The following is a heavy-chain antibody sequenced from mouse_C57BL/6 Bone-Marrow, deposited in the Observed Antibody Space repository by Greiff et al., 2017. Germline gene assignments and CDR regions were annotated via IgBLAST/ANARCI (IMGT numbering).Heavy chain of an antibody. Sequence: QVQLQQSGAELVKPGASVKVSCTASGYTFTSYWMHWVKQRPGQGLEWIGRIHPSDSDTNYNQKVKGKATLTVHKSSSTAYMKLSSLTSEDAAVYDCAIVDGYFYAMDYWGQGTSVTVSS. D-gene: IGHD2-3*01. CDR1: GYTFTSYW. CDR2: IHPSDSDT. J-gene: IGHJ4*01. CDR3: AIVDGYFYAMDY. V-gene: IGHV1-74*01.